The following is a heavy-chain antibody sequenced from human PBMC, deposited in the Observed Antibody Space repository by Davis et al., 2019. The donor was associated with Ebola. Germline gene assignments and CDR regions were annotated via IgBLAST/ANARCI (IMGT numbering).Heavy chain of an antibody. CDR3: ARGRGYSSSGGKFDP. J-gene: IGHJ5*02. Sequence: MPSETLSLTCTVSGGSISSYYWSWIRQPPGKGLEWIGYIYYSGSTKYNPSLKSRVTISVDTSKNQFSLKLSSVTAADTAVYYCARGRGYSSSGGKFDPWGQGTLVTVSS. V-gene: IGHV4-59*12. CDR1: GGSISSYY. CDR2: IYYSGST. D-gene: IGHD6-6*01.